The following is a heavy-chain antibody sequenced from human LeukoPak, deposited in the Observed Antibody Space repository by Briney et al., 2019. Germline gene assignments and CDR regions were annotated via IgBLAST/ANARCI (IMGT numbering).Heavy chain of an antibody. CDR1: GGSISSGDYY. Sequence: SETLSLTCTVSGGSISSGDYYWSWIRQPQGKGPEWIGYIYYSGSTYYNPSLKSRVTISVDTSKNQFSLKLSSVTAADTAVYYCARRLGYSYGSPYYFDYWGQGTLVTVSS. D-gene: IGHD5-18*01. CDR3: ARRLGYSYGSPYYFDY. J-gene: IGHJ4*02. CDR2: IYYSGST. V-gene: IGHV4-30-4*01.